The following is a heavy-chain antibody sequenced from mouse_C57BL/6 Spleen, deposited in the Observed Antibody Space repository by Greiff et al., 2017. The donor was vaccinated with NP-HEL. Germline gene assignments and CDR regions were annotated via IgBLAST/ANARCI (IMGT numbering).Heavy chain of an antibody. CDR2: INPNNGGT. J-gene: IGHJ4*01. CDR3: ARVRPGAMDY. V-gene: IGHV1-26*01. CDR1: GYTFTDYY. Sequence: EVQLQQSGPELVKPGASVKISCKASGYTFTDYYMNWVKQSHGKSLEWIGDINPNNGGTSYNQKFKGKATLTVDKSSSTAYMELRSLTSEDSAVYYCARVRPGAMDYWGQGTSVTVSS.